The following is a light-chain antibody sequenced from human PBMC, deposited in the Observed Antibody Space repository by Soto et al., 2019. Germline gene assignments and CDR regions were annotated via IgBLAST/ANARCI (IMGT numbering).Light chain of an antibody. CDR1: QSINSW. V-gene: IGKV1-5*03. CDR3: QQYDTYPHT. Sequence: DIQLTQSPSTLSASVGDRVTITCRASQSINSWLAWYQQRPGKAPKLLIYTASSLQSGVPSRFSGSGSGTEFTLTISRLHPDDFATYYCQQYDTYPHTFGQGTKLEIK. J-gene: IGKJ2*01. CDR2: TAS.